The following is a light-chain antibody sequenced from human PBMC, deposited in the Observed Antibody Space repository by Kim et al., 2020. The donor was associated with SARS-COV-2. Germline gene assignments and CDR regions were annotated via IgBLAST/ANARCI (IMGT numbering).Light chain of an antibody. Sequence: QSITISCTGTSSDVGSYNLVSWYQQHPGKAPKLMIYAVSKRPSGVSTRFSGSKSGNTASLTISWLQAEDEAYYYCCSYASSSTSVVFGGGTQLTVL. CDR1: SSDVGSYNL. J-gene: IGLJ2*01. CDR2: AVS. CDR3: CSYASSSTSVV. V-gene: IGLV2-23*02.